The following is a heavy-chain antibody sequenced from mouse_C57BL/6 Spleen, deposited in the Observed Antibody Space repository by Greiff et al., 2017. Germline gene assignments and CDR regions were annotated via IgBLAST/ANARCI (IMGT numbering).Heavy chain of an antibody. CDR2: IYPGSGST. CDR1: GYTFTSYW. Sequence: QVQLKQSGAELVKPGASVKMSCKASGYTFTSYWITWVKQRPGQGLEWIGDIYPGSGSTNYNEKFKSKATLTVDTSSSTAYMQLSSLTSEDSAVYYCARDGSGSFAYWGQGTLVTVSA. V-gene: IGHV1-55*01. J-gene: IGHJ3*01. CDR3: ARDGSGSFAY. D-gene: IGHD3-2*02.